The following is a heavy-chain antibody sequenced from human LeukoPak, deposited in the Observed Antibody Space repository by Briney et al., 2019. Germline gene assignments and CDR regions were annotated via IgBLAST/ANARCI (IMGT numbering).Heavy chain of an antibody. CDR1: GFTVSDNY. CDR3: AKDRTVGASYWYFDL. J-gene: IGHJ2*01. CDR2: LYSSGNS. D-gene: IGHD1-26*01. V-gene: IGHV3-53*01. Sequence: GGSLRLSCAVSGFTVSDNYMSWVRQAPGKGLEWVAVLYSSGNSYYAQVVKGRFSVSRDSSRNTLFLHMNTLRAEDTAIYYCAKDRTVGASYWYFDLWGRGTLVTVSS.